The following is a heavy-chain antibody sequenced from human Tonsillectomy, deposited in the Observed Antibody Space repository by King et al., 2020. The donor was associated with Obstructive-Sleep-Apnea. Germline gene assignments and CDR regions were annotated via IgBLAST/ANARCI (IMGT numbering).Heavy chain of an antibody. CDR1: GFTFSSYG. V-gene: IGHV3-33*01. CDR3: ARHERLFDY. J-gene: IGHJ4*02. CDR2: IWYDGSNK. Sequence: VQLVESGGGVVQPGRSLRLSCAASGFTFSSYGMHWVRQAPGKGLEWVAGIWYDGSNKYYADSVKGRFTISRDNSKNTLYLQMNSLRAEDTAVYYCARHERLFDYWGQGTLVTVSS. D-gene: IGHD4-11*01.